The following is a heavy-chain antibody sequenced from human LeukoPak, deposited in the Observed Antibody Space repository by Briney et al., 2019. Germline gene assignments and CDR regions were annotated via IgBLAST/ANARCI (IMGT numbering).Heavy chain of an antibody. Sequence: PSETLSLTCTVSGAFIRGGGVYWSWIRQPPGKGLEWIGYIYYSGSTNYNPSLKSRVTISVDTSKNQFSLKLSSVTAADTAVYYCVRLTFYDTTGHPWDYWGQGTLVTVSS. V-gene: IGHV4-61*08. CDR2: IYYSGST. D-gene: IGHD2/OR15-2a*01. CDR1: GAFIRGGGVY. CDR3: VRLTFYDTTGHPWDY. J-gene: IGHJ4*02.